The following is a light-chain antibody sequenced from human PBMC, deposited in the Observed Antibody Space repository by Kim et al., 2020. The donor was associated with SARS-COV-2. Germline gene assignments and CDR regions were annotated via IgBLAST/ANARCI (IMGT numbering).Light chain of an antibody. Sequence: QSALTQPASVSGSPGPSITISCTGTSSDVGGYNYVSWYQQYPGKAPKLMIYDVSKRPSGVSNRFSGSKSGNTASLTISGLQAEDEADYYCSSYRSSGYVFGTGTKVTVL. V-gene: IGLV2-14*03. J-gene: IGLJ1*01. CDR1: SSDVGGYNY. CDR2: DVS. CDR3: SSYRSSGYV.